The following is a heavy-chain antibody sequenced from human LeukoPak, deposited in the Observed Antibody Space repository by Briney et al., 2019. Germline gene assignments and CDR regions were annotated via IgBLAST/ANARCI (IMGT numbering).Heavy chain of an antibody. J-gene: IGHJ5*02. CDR1: GGSISSYY. V-gene: IGHV4-59*01. CDR3: ARGVRGVIGLFWFDP. CDR2: IYYSGST. Sequence: PSETLSLTYTVSGGSISSYYWSWIRQPPGKGLEWIGYIYYSGSTNYNPSLKSRVTISVDTSENQFSLKLSSVTAADTAVYYCARGVRGVIGLFWFDPWGQGTLVTVSS. D-gene: IGHD3-10*01.